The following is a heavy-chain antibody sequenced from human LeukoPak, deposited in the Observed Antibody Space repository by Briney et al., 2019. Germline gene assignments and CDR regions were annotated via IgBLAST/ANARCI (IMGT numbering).Heavy chain of an antibody. V-gene: IGHV4-39*01. CDR2: IYYSGST. Sequence: PSETLSLTCTVSGGSISSSSYYWGWIRQPPGKGLEWIGSIYYSGSTYYNPSLKSRVTISVDTSKNQFSLKLGSVTAAGTAVYYCARLRYYFDYRGQGTLVTVSS. CDR3: ARLRYYFDY. CDR1: GGSISSSSYY. J-gene: IGHJ4*02.